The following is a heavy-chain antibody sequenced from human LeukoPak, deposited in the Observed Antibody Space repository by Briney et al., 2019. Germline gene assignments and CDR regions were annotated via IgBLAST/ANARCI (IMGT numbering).Heavy chain of an antibody. CDR1: GGSISSGGYY. V-gene: IGHV4-30-2*01. CDR3: ARDGGSSGYFDY. D-gene: IGHD1-26*01. Sequence: SETLSLTCTVSGGSISSGGYYWSWIRQPPGKGLEWIGYIYHSGSTYYNPSLKSRVTISVDRSKNQFSLKLSSVTAADTAVYYCARDGGSSGYFDYWGQGTLVTVSS. CDR2: IYHSGST. J-gene: IGHJ4*02.